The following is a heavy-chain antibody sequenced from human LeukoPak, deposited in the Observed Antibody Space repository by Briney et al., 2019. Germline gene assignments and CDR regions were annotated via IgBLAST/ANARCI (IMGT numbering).Heavy chain of an antibody. CDR3: ARTITMVRGAFELWFDP. Sequence: GESLKISCQYSGYMFTSYWIGWVRQMPGKGLEWMGIIYPGDSDTRYSPSFQGQVTISADKSISTAYLQWSSLKASDTAMYYCARTITMVRGAFELWFDPWGQGTLVTVSS. J-gene: IGHJ5*02. D-gene: IGHD3-10*01. CDR2: IYPGDSDT. V-gene: IGHV5-51*01. CDR1: GYMFTSYW.